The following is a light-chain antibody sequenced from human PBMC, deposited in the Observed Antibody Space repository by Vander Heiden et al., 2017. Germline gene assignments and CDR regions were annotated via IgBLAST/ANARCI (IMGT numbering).Light chain of an antibody. CDR3: MQALQTPQYT. J-gene: IGKJ2*01. Sequence: IVMTQSPLSLPVPPGEPASISCRSSQSLLHSNGYNYLDWYLQKPGQSPQLLIYLGSNRASGVPDRFSGSGSGTDFTLKISRVEAEDVGVYYCMQALQTPQYTFGQGTKLEIK. CDR2: LGS. V-gene: IGKV2-28*01. CDR1: QSLLHSNGYNY.